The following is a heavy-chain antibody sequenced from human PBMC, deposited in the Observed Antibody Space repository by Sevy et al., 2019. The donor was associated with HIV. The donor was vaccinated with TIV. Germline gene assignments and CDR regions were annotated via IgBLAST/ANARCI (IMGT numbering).Heavy chain of an antibody. J-gene: IGHJ5*02. CDR3: ASFYDSSGGWFDP. CDR1: GGSISSGGFF. D-gene: IGHD3-22*01. V-gene: IGHV4-31*03. CDR2: IYYGGGT. Sequence: SETLSLTCSVSGGSISSGGFFWSWIRQHPGKGLEWIGYIYYGGGTYYNPSLKSRSMISVDTSKNQFSLKVNSVTVADTAVYYCASFYDSSGGWFDPWGQGMLVTVSS.